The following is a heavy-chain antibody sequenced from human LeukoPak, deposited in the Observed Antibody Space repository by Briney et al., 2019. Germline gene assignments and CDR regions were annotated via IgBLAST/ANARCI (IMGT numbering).Heavy chain of an antibody. Sequence: PSETLSLTCTVSGGSISSYYWSWIRQHPGKGLEWIGYIYYSGSTYYNPSLKSRVTISVDTSKNQFSLKLSSVTAADTAVYYCARHMTMVTTYWFDPWGQGTLVTVSS. V-gene: IGHV4-59*06. J-gene: IGHJ5*02. CDR3: ARHMTMVTTYWFDP. CDR1: GGSISSYY. CDR2: IYYSGST. D-gene: IGHD4-17*01.